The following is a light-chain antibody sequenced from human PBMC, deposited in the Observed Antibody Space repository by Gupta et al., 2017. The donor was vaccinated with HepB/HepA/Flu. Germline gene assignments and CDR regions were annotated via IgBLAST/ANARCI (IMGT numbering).Light chain of an antibody. J-gene: IGKJ3*01. V-gene: IGKV2-30*01. Sequence: DVVMTQSPLSLPVTLGQPASISCRSSESLVNSDGNTYLTWFQQRPGQSPRRLIYKISNRDSGVPDRFSGSWSGTNFTLKISRVEAEDVGIYYCMQGSHWRGFTFGPGTKVDMK. CDR2: KIS. CDR3: MQGSHWRGFT. CDR1: ESLVNSDGNTY.